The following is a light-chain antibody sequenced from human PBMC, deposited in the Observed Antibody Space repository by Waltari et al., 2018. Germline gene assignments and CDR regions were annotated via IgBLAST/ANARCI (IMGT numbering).Light chain of an antibody. Sequence: QAGLTQPPSVSKGLRQTATLTCTGNSNNVGNQGAAWLQQHQGNPPKLLSYRNNNRPSGISERLSASRSGNTASLTINGIQPEDEADYYCSAWDSSLSAWVFGGGTKLTVL. J-gene: IGLJ3*02. CDR2: RNN. V-gene: IGLV10-54*01. CDR3: SAWDSSLSAWV. CDR1: SNNVGNQG.